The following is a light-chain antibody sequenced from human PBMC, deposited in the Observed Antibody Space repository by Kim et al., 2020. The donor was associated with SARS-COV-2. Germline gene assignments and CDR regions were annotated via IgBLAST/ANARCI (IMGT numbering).Light chain of an antibody. CDR2: GAS. CDR1: QSVSSN. Sequence: SPGERAPLSCRASQSVSSNLAWYQQKPGQAPRLLIYGASTRATGIPARFSGSGSGTEFTLTISSLQSEDFAVYYCQQYNNWPPVTFGGGTKVEIK. J-gene: IGKJ4*01. CDR3: QQYNNWPPVT. V-gene: IGKV3-15*01.